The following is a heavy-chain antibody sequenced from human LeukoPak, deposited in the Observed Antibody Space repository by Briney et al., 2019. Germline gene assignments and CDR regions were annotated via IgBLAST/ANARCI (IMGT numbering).Heavy chain of an antibody. J-gene: IGHJ3*02. Sequence: SETLSLTCAVYGGSFSGYHWSWIRQPPGKGLEWIGEINHSGSTNYNPYLKSRVTISVDTSKNQSSLKLSSVTAADTAVYYCARPYDSSGCHPSDAFDIWGQGTLVTVSS. CDR3: ARPYDSSGCHPSDAFDI. CDR1: GGSFSGYH. CDR2: INHSGST. V-gene: IGHV4-34*01. D-gene: IGHD3-22*01.